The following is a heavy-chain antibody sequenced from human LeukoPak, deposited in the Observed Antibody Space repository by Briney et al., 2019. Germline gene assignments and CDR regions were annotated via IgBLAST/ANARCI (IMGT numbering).Heavy chain of an antibody. CDR1: GGSFSGYY. V-gene: IGHV4-34*01. CDR2: INHSGST. CDR3: ARDSGWYVGSFDY. J-gene: IGHJ4*02. Sequence: PSETLSLTCAVSGGSFSGYYWSWIRQPPGKGLEWIGEINHSGSTNYNPSLKSRVTISVDTSKNQFSLKLSSVTAADTAVYYCARDSGWYVGSFDYWGQGTLVTVSS. D-gene: IGHD6-19*01.